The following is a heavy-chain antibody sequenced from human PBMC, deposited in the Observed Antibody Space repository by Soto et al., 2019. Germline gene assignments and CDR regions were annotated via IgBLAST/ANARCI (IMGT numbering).Heavy chain of an antibody. D-gene: IGHD6-13*01. CDR2: VYYSGNT. V-gene: IGHV4-59*04. J-gene: IGHJ5*02. CDR1: GGSISSYY. Sequence: PSETLSLTCTVSGGSISSYYWSWIRQPPGKGLEWIGYVYYSGNTYYNPSLKSRVTISADTSKDQFSLKLSSVTAADTAVYFCARVQQQYIWFDPWGQGTLVTVSS. CDR3: ARVQQQYIWFDP.